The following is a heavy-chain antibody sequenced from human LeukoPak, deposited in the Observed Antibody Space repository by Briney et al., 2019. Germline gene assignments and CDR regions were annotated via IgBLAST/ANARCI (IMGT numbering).Heavy chain of an antibody. CDR3: ARATYVWGSYRPFDY. CDR2: IYYSGST. J-gene: IGHJ4*02. Sequence: SETLSLTCTVSGGSISSGSYYWGWIRQPPGKGLEWIGSIYYSGSTYYNPSLKSRVTISVDTSKNQFSLKLSSVTAADTAVYYCARATYVWGSYRPFDYWGQGTLVTVSS. D-gene: IGHD3-16*02. CDR1: GGSISSGSYY. V-gene: IGHV4-39*07.